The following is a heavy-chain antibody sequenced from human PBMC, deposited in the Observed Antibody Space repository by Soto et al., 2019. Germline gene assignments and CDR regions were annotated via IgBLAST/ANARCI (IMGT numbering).Heavy chain of an antibody. CDR1: GYIVSNHG. J-gene: IGHJ4*02. V-gene: IGHV1-18*01. CDR3: GRETGGRGPTNVDY. D-gene: IGHD2-15*01. CDR2: ISGYNVKT. Sequence: QIQLVQSGPEVKKPGASVKVSCKASGYIVSNHGISWVRQAPGQSLQWMGWISGYNVKTFVAQKFQHRVTVTADTSTNTAHLEIMSLRPDDTAVYYCGRETGGRGPTNVDYWGQGTLVTVSS.